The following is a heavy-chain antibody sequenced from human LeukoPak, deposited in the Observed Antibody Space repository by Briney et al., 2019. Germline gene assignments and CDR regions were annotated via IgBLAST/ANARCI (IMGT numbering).Heavy chain of an antibody. CDR1: GGTFSSYA. CDR3: ARVGAYCGGDCYSFDY. J-gene: IGHJ4*02. Sequence: SVKLSCKASGGTFSSYAISWVRQAPGQGLEWMRGIIPIFGTANYAQKFQGRVTSTADESTSTAYMELSSLRSEDTAVYYCARVGAYCGGDCYSFDYWGQGTLVTVSS. V-gene: IGHV1-69*13. D-gene: IGHD2-21*01. CDR2: IIPIFGTA.